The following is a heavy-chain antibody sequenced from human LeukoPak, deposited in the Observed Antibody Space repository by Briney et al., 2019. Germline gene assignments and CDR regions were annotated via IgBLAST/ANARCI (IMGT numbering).Heavy chain of an antibody. D-gene: IGHD3-3*01. CDR2: ISGRGGST. J-gene: IGHJ4*02. CDR3: AKDKDGVEWQYRHFDY. V-gene: IGHV3-23*01. Sequence: GGSLRLSCAASGFTFSTYAMSWVRQAPGKGLEWVSAISGRGGSTYYADSVKGRFTISRDNSKNTLYLQMNSLRAEDTAVYYCAKDKDGVEWQYRHFDYWGQGTLVTVSS. CDR1: GFTFSTYA.